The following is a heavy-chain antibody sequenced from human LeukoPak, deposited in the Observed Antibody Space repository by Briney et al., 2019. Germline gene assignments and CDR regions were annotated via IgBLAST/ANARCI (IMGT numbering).Heavy chain of an antibody. CDR2: ISASGGDT. CDR1: GFTVSGVY. D-gene: IGHD2-8*01. CDR3: AKDVRRCNGACT. V-gene: IGHV3-23*01. Sequence: GGSLRLSCVASGFTVSGVYMSWVRQAPGKGLEWVSGISASGGDTFYADSVKGRFTISRDNSKNTLSLQMNSLRVEDTAIYYCAKDVRRCNGACTWGQGTLVTVSS. J-gene: IGHJ5*02.